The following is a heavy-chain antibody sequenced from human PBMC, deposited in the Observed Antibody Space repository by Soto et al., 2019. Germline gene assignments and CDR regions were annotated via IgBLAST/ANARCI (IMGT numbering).Heavy chain of an antibody. D-gene: IGHD2-15*01. J-gene: IGHJ5*02. Sequence: PSETLSLTCTFSVVSISSGGYYCSWIRQHPWKGLEWIGYIYYSGSTYYNPSLKSRVTISVDTSKNQFSLKLSSVTAADTAVYYCARDSVAVVGHNHGWFDRWGQGTLVTVSS. CDR2: IYYSGST. CDR3: ARDSVAVVGHNHGWFDR. V-gene: IGHV4-31*03. CDR1: VVSISSGGYY.